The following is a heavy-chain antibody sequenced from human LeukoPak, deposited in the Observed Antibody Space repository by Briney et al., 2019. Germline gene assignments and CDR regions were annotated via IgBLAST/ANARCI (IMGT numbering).Heavy chain of an antibody. J-gene: IGHJ4*02. CDR3: ARDLGTSGWYPFDF. CDR1: GDSFSSNNGA. CDR2: TYYRSKWYN. D-gene: IGHD6-19*01. Sequence: SQTLSLTCAISGDSFSSNNGAWNWIRQSPSRGLEWLGRTYYRSKWYNDYAEFIQGRITINPDTSKNQFSLQLNSVTPEDTAVYYSARDLGTSGWYPFDFWGQGTLVTVYS. V-gene: IGHV6-1*01.